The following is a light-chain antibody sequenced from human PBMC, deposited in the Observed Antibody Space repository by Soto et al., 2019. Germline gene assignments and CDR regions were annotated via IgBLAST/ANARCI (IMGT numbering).Light chain of an antibody. CDR2: SAS. J-gene: IGKJ2*01. V-gene: IGKV3-20*01. Sequence: EVVLTQSPDTLSLSPGERASLSCRASESIRSSQFAWYQHKPGQAPRLLIYSASSRATGIPDRFSGSGSGTDFTLTISRLEPEDFAVYYCQQYENSPPYTFGQGTKREIK. CDR3: QQYENSPPYT. CDR1: ESIRSSQ.